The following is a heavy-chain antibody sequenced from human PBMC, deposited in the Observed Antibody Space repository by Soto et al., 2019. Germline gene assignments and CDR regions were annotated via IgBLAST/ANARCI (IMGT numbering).Heavy chain of an antibody. CDR2: IIPALGTA. D-gene: IGHD4-17*01. J-gene: IGHJ2*01. CDR1: GGTFSSHT. Sequence: QDQLVQSGAEVKKPGSSVKVSCKASGGTFSSHTFSWVRQAPGQVLEWMGRIIPALGTATYAQKFQGRVTITADESATTVYMELNSLTSEYTAVYYCARPDFGDYWYFDLWGRGTLVTVSS. V-gene: IGHV1-69*08. CDR3: ARPDFGDYWYFDL.